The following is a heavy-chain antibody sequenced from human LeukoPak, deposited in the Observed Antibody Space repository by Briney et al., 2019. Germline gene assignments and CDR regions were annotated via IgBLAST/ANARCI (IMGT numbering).Heavy chain of an antibody. D-gene: IGHD5-18*01. J-gene: IGHJ4*02. CDR2: ISGGDGDT. CDR1: GFTFSSYD. CDR3: ARDSGYSYADDY. V-gene: IGHV3-23*01. Sequence: PGGSLRLSCAASGFTFSSYDMNWVRQAPGKGLEWVSVISGGDGDTYYADSVKGRFTISRDNAKDSLYLQMSSLRDEDTAVYYCARDSGYSYADDYWGQGTLVTVSS.